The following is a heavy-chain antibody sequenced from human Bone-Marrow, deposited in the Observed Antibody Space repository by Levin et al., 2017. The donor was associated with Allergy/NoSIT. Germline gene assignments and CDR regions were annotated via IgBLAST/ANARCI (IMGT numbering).Heavy chain of an antibody. Sequence: PSETLSLTCAISGDSVSSNSAAWNWIRQSPSRGLEWLGRTYYRSKWYNDYAVSVKSRITINPDTSKNQFSLQLNSVTPEDTAVYYCARWGILAVAPGSYDDYGMDVWGQGTTVTVSS. CDR3: ARWGILAVAPGSYDDYGMDV. CDR1: GDSVSSNSAA. J-gene: IGHJ6*02. V-gene: IGHV6-1*01. CDR2: TYYRSKWYN. D-gene: IGHD6-19*01.